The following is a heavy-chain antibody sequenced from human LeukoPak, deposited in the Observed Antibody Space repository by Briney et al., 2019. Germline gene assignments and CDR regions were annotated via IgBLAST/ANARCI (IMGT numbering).Heavy chain of an antibody. D-gene: IGHD2/OR15-2a*01. Sequence: GGSLRLSCAASGFTFNNFAITWVRQAPGKGLEWVSSISGSGDSTYYADSVKGRFTISRDESENTVYLQLSTLRAEDTAIYYCAKGRTTAHYFLDSWGQGTLVTVSS. CDR2: ISGSGDST. J-gene: IGHJ4*02. V-gene: IGHV3-23*01. CDR3: AKGRTTAHYFLDS. CDR1: GFTFNNFA.